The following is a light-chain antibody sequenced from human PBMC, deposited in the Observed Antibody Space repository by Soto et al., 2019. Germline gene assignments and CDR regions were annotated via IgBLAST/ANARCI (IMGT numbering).Light chain of an antibody. V-gene: IGKV1-5*01. CDR3: QQYNSYPRT. Sequence: DIQMTQSHSTLSASVGDRVTITCRASQSISSWLAWYQQKPGKAPKLLIYDASSLESGVPSRFSGSGSGTEFTLTISSLQPDDFATYYCQQYNSYPRTFGQGTKVDIK. CDR1: QSISSW. J-gene: IGKJ1*01. CDR2: DAS.